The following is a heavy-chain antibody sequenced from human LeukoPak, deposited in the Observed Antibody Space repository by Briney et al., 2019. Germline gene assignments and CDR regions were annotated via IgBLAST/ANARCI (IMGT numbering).Heavy chain of an antibody. J-gene: IGHJ6*03. V-gene: IGHV3-33*01. D-gene: IGHD6-6*01. Sequence: GGSLRLSRAASGFTFSSYGMHWVRQAPGKGLEWVAVIWYDGSNKYYADSVKGRFTISRDNSKNTLYLQMNSLRAEDTAVYYCARANRRHREYSSRNYYYYYMDVWGKGTTVTVSS. CDR3: ARANRRHREYSSRNYYYYYMDV. CDR2: IWYDGSNK. CDR1: GFTFSSYG.